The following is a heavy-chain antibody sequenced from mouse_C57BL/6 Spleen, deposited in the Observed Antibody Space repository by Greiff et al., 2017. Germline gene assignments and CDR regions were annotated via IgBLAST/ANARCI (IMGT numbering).Heavy chain of an antibody. Sequence: VQLQQPGAELVRPGSSVKLSCKASGYTFTSYWMDWVKQRPGQGLEWIGIIHPSDSETNYNQKFKGKATLTVDKSSSTAYMHISSLTSEDSAVYYCGRYYDSGLAMDDWGQGTTVTVSS. J-gene: IGHJ4*01. V-gene: IGHV1-61*01. CDR2: IHPSDSET. CDR1: GYTFTSYW. CDR3: GRYYDSGLAMDD. D-gene: IGHD1-1*01.